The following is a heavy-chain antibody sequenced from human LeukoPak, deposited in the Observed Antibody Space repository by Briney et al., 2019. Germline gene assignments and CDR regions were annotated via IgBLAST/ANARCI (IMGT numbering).Heavy chain of an antibody. CDR3: AKYGSGSYYKSPMDV. V-gene: IGHV3-23*01. Sequence: PGGSLRLSCAASGFTFSSYAMSWVRQAPGKGLEWVSAISGSGGSTYYADSVKGRFTISRDNSKNTLYLQMNSLRAEDTAVYYCAKYGSGSYYKSPMDVWGQGTTVTVSS. CDR2: ISGSGGST. J-gene: IGHJ6*02. CDR1: GFTFSSYA. D-gene: IGHD3-10*01.